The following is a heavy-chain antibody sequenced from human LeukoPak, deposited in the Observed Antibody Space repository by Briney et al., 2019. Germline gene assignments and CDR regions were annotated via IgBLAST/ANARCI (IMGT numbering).Heavy chain of an antibody. V-gene: IGHV4-34*01. Sequence: PSETLSLTCAVYGGSFSGYYWSWIRQPPGKGLEWIGEINHSGSTNYNPSLKSRVTISVDTSKNQFSLKLSSVTAADTAVYYCARYGSGSYSYIYYYYYGMDVWGQGTTVTVSS. CDR3: ARYGSGSYSYIYYYYYGMDV. J-gene: IGHJ6*02. CDR1: GGSFSGYY. D-gene: IGHD3-10*01. CDR2: INHSGST.